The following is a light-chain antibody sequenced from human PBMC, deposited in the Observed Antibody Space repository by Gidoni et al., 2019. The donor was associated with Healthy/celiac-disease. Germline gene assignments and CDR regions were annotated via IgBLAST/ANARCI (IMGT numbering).Light chain of an antibody. V-gene: IGKV1-33*01. CDR1: QDISNY. CDR2: DAS. Sequence: DIQMTQSPSSLSASEGDRVTITCQAGQDISNYLKWYQQKPGKAPKLLIYDASNLETGLPSRFRGSVSGTDFTFIISSLQPEDIATYYCQQYNSLPPTFGQGTRLEIK. CDR3: QQYNSLPPT. J-gene: IGKJ5*01.